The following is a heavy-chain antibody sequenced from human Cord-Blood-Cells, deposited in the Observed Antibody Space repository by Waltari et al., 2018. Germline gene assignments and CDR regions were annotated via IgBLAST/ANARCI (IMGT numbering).Heavy chain of an antibody. Sequence: QVQLQQWGAGLLKPSETLSLTCAVYGGSFSGYYWSWIRQPPWKGLEWIGEINHSGSTNYNPSLKSRVTISVDTSKNQFSLKLSSVTAADTAVYYCARLLGLGMDNRYFDLWGRGTLVTVSS. V-gene: IGHV4-34*01. CDR2: INHSGST. CDR1: GGSFSGYY. CDR3: ARLLGLGMDNRYFDL. J-gene: IGHJ2*01. D-gene: IGHD7-27*01.